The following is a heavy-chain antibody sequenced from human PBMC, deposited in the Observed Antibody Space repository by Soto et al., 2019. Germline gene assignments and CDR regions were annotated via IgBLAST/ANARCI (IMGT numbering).Heavy chain of an antibody. V-gene: IGHV3-30-3*01. Sequence: GGSLRLSYAASGFTFSSYARYRVRQAPGKGLEWVAVISYDGSNKYYADSVKGRFTISRDNSKNTLYLQMNSLRAEDTAVYYCARPPAAYSSSWYTEFDDWGQGSLVTVSS. CDR3: ARPPAAYSSSWYTEFDD. CDR1: GFTFSSYA. D-gene: IGHD6-13*01. J-gene: IGHJ4*02. CDR2: ISYDGSNK.